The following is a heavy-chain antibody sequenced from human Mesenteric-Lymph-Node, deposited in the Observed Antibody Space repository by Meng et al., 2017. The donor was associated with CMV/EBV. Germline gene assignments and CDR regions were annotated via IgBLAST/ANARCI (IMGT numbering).Heavy chain of an antibody. Sequence: GESLKISCAASGFSFSSYWMYWVRQAPGKGLLWVSHISSDGSITTYADSVKGRFTISRDNAKNTLYLQMNSLRAEDMAVYYCVRAMVVAAKGRFDIWGQGTVVTVSS. CDR3: VRAMVVAAKGRFDI. D-gene: IGHD2-15*01. CDR1: GFSFSSYW. V-gene: IGHV3-74*01. CDR2: ISSDGSIT. J-gene: IGHJ3*02.